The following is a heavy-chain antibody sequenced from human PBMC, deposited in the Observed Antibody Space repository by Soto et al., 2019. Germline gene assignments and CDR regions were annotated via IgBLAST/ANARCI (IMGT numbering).Heavy chain of an antibody. V-gene: IGHV3-7*05. CDR2: IKQDGSEK. CDR3: ARVDCSSTSCRYYYYYGMDV. CDR1: GFTFSSYW. D-gene: IGHD2-2*01. J-gene: IGHJ6*02. Sequence: GSLRLSCAASGFTFSSYWMSWVRQAPGKGLEWVANIKQDGSEKYYVDSVKGRFTISRDNAKNSLYLQMNSLRAEDTAVYYCARVDCSSTSCRYYYYYGMDVWGQGTTVTVSS.